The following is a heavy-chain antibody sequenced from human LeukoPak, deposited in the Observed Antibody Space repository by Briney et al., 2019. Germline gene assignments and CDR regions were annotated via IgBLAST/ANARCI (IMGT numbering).Heavy chain of an antibody. CDR3: ARGVHSSATSYYFDY. D-gene: IGHD1-26*01. J-gene: IGHJ4*02. CDR2: ISSSGSTT. CDR1: GFTFNSYE. Sequence: AGGSLRLSCAASGFTFNSYEMNWVRQAPGKGLEWISYISSSGSTTYYAYSVKGRFTISRDNAEKSLYLQMNSLRAEDTAVYYCARGVHSSATSYYFDYWGQGTLVTVSS. V-gene: IGHV3-48*03.